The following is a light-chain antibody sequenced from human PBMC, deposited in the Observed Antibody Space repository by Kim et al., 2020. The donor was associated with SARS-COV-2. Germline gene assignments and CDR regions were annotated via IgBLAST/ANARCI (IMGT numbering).Light chain of an antibody. Sequence: SASVGDRVTISCRASQSVNNFLAWWQQKTGKPPRLLIYQASSLENGMPSRFSGSGYGTEFTLTISNLQPDDFASYYCQQYDTYGYTFGQETKLE. CDR1: QSVNNF. V-gene: IGKV1-5*03. CDR3: QQYDTYGYT. J-gene: IGKJ2*01. CDR2: QAS.